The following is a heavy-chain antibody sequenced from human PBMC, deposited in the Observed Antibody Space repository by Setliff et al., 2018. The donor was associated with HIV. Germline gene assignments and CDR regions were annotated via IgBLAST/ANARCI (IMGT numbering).Heavy chain of an antibody. Sequence: ASVKVSCKASGYTFTAYYIHWVRQAPGQGLEWMGWINSNNGGTKYAQNFQGRVTMTRDTSTSTVYMELSSLRSEDTAVYYCERDPAPSSSASYFQHWGQGTPVTVSS. CDR3: ERDPAPSSSASYFQH. D-gene: IGHD6-6*01. V-gene: IGHV1-2*02. J-gene: IGHJ1*01. CDR1: GYTFTAYY. CDR2: INSNNGGT.